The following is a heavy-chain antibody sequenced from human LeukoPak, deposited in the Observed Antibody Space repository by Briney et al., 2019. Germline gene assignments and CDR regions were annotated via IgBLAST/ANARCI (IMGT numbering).Heavy chain of an antibody. CDR1: GGSFSGYY. D-gene: IGHD3-22*01. J-gene: IGHJ4*02. Sequence: SETLSLTCAVYGGSFSGYYWSWIRQPPGKGLEWIGEINHSGSTNYNPSLKSRVTISVDTSKNQFSLKLSSVTAADTAAYYCASRAGGHYYDSSGYYYFDYWGQGTLVTVSS. V-gene: IGHV4-34*01. CDR3: ASRAGGHYYDSSGYYYFDY. CDR2: INHSGST.